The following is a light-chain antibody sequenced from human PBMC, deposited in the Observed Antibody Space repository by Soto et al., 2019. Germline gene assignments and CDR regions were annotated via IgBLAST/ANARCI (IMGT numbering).Light chain of an antibody. V-gene: IGKV3-15*01. J-gene: IGKJ5*01. CDR1: QSVSSF. CDR2: GAS. CDR3: QQYKNWPL. Sequence: EIVLTQSPGTLSLSPGERATLSCRASQSVSSFLAWYQQKPGQAPRLLLYGASTRATGIPVRFSGSGFGTEFTLTISSLQSEDFAVYYCQQYKNWPLFGQGTRLEIK.